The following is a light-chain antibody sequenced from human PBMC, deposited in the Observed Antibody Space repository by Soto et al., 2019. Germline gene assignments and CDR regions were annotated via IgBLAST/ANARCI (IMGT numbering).Light chain of an antibody. J-gene: IGLJ1*01. CDR3: QVWDSSSDHPDYV. V-gene: IGLV3-21*04. CDR2: YDS. CDR1: NIVSKS. Sequence: SYELTQPPSVSVAPGKTARITCGGNNIVSKSVHWYQQKPGQAPVLVIYYDSDRPSGIPERFSGSNSGNTATLTISRVEAGDEADYYCQVWDSSSDHPDYVFGTGTKVTVL.